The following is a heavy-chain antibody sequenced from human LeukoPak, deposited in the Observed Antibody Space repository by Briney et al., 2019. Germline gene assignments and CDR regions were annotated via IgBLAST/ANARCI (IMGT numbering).Heavy chain of an antibody. Sequence: ASVKVSCKAPGYALTDLAIHWVRQAPGQGLQWMGGYDHEDEEDAYAQTFQGRLTMTEDTSTDTAYMELAGLTSEDTAIYYCATAAGYEDSSGYSFDPWGQGTLVTVSS. D-gene: IGHD3-22*01. CDR2: YDHEDEED. J-gene: IGHJ5*02. CDR3: ATAAGYEDSSGYSFDP. CDR1: GYALTDLA. V-gene: IGHV1-24*01.